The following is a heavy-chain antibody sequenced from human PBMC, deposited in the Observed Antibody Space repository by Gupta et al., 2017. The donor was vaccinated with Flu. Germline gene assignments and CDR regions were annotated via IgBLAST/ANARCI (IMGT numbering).Heavy chain of an antibody. D-gene: IGHD3-22*01. CDR3: ARRSGYDSSGYYYLTVWYFDL. CDR2: INHSGST. J-gene: IGHJ2*01. V-gene: IGHV4-34*01. Sequence: LEWIGEINHSGSTNYNPSLKSRVTISVETSKNQFSLKLSSVTAADTAVYYCARRSGYDSSGYYYLTVWYFDLWGRGTLVTVSS.